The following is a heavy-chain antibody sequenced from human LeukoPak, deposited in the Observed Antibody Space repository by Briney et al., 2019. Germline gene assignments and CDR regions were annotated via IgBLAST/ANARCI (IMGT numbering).Heavy chain of an antibody. D-gene: IGHD3-9*01. V-gene: IGHV3-21*01. CDR3: ARVTLTGYYAFDY. Sequence: PGGSLRLSCAASGFTFSSYSMNWVRQAPGKGLEWVSSISSSSSYIYYAESVKGRFTISRDTAKNSLYLQMNSLRADDTAIYYCARVTLTGYYAFDYWGQGTLVTVSS. CDR2: ISSSSSYI. CDR1: GFTFSSYS. J-gene: IGHJ4*02.